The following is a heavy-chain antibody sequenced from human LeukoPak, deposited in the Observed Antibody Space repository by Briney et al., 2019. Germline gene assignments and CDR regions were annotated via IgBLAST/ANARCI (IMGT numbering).Heavy chain of an antibody. D-gene: IGHD5-18*01. CDR2: IYHSGST. CDR3: ARAGYSYGLRY. Sequence: SETLSLTCAVYGGSFSGYYWSWIRQPPGKGLEWIGEIYHSGSTNYNPSLKSRVTISVDKSKNRFSLKLSSVTAADTAVYYCARAGYSYGLRYWGQGTLVTVSS. V-gene: IGHV4-34*01. CDR1: GGSFSGYY. J-gene: IGHJ4*02.